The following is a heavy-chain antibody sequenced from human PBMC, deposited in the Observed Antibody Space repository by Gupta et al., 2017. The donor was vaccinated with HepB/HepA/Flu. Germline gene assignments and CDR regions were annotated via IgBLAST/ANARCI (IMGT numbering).Heavy chain of an antibody. V-gene: IGHV4-34*01. Sequence: QVQLQQWGAGLLKLSETLSLTCAVYGGSFSGYYWSWIRQPPGKGLEWIGEINHSGSTNYNPSLKSRVTISVDTSKNQFSLKLSSVTAADTAVYYCARALDAYRYCSSTSCYRKGLGFDPWGQGTLVTVSS. D-gene: IGHD2-2*01. J-gene: IGHJ5*02. CDR1: GGSFSGYY. CDR3: ARALDAYRYCSSTSCYRKGLGFDP. CDR2: INHSGST.